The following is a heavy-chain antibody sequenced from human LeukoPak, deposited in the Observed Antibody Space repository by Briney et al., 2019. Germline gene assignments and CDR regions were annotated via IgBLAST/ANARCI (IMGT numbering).Heavy chain of an antibody. CDR1: GYTFTSYY. CDR2: INPSGGST. D-gene: IGHD4-17*01. J-gene: IGHJ5*02. CDR3: ARDSGEGNWFDP. V-gene: IGHV1-46*01. Sequence: GAPVKVSCKASGYTFTSYYMHWVRQAPGQGLEWMGIINPSGGSTSYAQKFQGRVTMTRDTSTSTVYMELSSLRSEDTAVYYCARDSGEGNWFDPWGQGTLITVSS.